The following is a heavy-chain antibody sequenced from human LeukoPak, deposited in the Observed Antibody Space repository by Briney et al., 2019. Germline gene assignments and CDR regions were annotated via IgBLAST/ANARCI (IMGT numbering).Heavy chain of an antibody. CDR1: GFTFSSYG. D-gene: IGHD6-19*01. J-gene: IGHJ4*02. CDR2: IRYDGSNK. Sequence: PGGSLRLSCAASGFTFSSYGMHWVRQAPGKGLEWVAFIRYDGSNKYYADSVKGRFTISRDNAKNSLYLQMNSLRAEDTALYYCVRDLRQWLVLDFWGQGTLVTVSS. V-gene: IGHV3-30*02. CDR3: VRDLRQWLVLDF.